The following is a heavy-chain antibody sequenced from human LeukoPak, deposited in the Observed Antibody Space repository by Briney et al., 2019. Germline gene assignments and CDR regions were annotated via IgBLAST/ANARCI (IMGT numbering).Heavy chain of an antibody. CDR1: GFAFTSSA. CDR2: IVVGSGNT. J-gene: IGHJ6*03. CDR3: AAPAQSPAARDYYYYYMDV. D-gene: IGHD2-21*01. V-gene: IGHV1-58*01. Sequence: RASVKVSCKASGFAFTSSAVQWVRQARGQRLEWIGWIVVGSGNTNYAQKFQERVTITRDMSTSTAYMELSSLRSEDTTVYYCAAPAQSPAARDYYYYYMDVWGKGTTVTVSS.